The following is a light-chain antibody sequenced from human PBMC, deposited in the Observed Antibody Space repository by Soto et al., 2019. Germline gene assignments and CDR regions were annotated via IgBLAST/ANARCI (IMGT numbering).Light chain of an antibody. CDR2: HVS. CDR3: SSYTSSSTVV. CDR1: SSDVGGYNY. Sequence: QSALTQPASVSGSPGQSITISCTGTSSDVGGYNYVSWYQQHPGKAPKLMIYHVSYRPSGVTNRFFGSKSGNTASLTISGLQGEDEADYYCSSYTSSSTVVFGGGTKLTVL. V-gene: IGLV2-14*01. J-gene: IGLJ2*01.